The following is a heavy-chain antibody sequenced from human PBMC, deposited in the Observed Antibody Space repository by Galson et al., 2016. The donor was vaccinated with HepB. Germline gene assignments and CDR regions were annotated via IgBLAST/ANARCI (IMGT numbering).Heavy chain of an antibody. CDR3: VRSSDGWQVALRHDFYYGMDV. Sequence: SLRLSCAASGFNFSVYYMSWIRQAPGKGLEWLSYINSSSYTNYADSVKGRFTISRDNAKNSLFLQMNSLRVDDLAVYYCVRSSDGWQVALRHDFYYGMDVWGQGTTVIVSS. CDR2: INSSSYT. D-gene: IGHD6-19*01. V-gene: IGHV3-11*06. J-gene: IGHJ6*02. CDR1: GFNFSVYY.